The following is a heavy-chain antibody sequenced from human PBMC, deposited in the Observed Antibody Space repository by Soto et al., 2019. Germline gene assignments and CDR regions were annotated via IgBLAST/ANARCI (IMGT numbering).Heavy chain of an antibody. V-gene: IGHV1-69*01. CDR1: GGSFSTYA. D-gene: IGHD2-21*01. Sequence: QVHLVQSGAEVKKPGSSVRVSCKASGGSFSTYAFNWVRLSPGQGLEWLGGIITFFGAAMYAQKFRGRVTSTADELTTTAYMGLRGLRSEETAVYYCARGGKERFRGPGMDVWGQGTAVTVS. J-gene: IGHJ6*02. CDR2: IITFFGAA. CDR3: ARGGKERFRGPGMDV.